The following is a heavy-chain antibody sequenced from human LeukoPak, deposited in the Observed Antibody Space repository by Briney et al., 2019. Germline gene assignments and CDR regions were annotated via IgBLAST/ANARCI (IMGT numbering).Heavy chain of an antibody. D-gene: IGHD1-26*01. CDR2: INTDGSTT. J-gene: IGHJ4*02. Sequence: GGPLRLSCAASGFTFSNDWMHWVRPAPGKGLVWVSRINTDGSTTTYADSVKGRFTISRDNAKNTLYLQMNSLRVEDTAVYYCARGRGGSYHYWGQGTLVTVSS. CDR3: ARGRGGSYHY. CDR1: GFTFSNDW. V-gene: IGHV3-74*01.